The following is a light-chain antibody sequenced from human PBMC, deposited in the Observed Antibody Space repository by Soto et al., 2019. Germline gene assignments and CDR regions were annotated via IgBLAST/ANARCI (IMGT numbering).Light chain of an antibody. CDR2: EAA. V-gene: IGLV2-14*01. CDR1: SNDIGANNY. J-gene: IGLJ2*01. Sequence: QSALTQPASVSGSPGRSITISCTGTSNDIGANNYVSWYQHHPGKAPKILIYEAANRPSGVSHRFSGSKSANTASLTISGLQAEDEADYFCTSYTSTSTLVFGGGTKLTVL. CDR3: TSYTSTSTLV.